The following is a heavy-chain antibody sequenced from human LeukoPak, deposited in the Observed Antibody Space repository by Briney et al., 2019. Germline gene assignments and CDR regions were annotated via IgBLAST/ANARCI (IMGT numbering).Heavy chain of an antibody. V-gene: IGHV3-23*01. CDR2: ISGSGGST. CDR3: AKDGFGEYYYYYMDV. J-gene: IGHJ6*03. D-gene: IGHD3-10*01. CDR1: GFTFSSYG. Sequence: GGSLRLSCAASGFTFSSYGMSWVRQAPGKGLEWVSAISGSGGSTYYADSVKGRFTISRDNSKNTLYLQMNSLRAEDTAVYYCAKDGFGEYYYYYMDVWGKGTTVTVSS.